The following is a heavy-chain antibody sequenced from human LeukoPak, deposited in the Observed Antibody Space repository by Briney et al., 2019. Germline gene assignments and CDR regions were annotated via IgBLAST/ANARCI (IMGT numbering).Heavy chain of an antibody. J-gene: IGHJ5*02. CDR2: ISAYNGNT. V-gene: IGHV1-18*01. CDR3: ARVYGGVPYYDILTGYYNDWFDP. D-gene: IGHD3-9*01. Sequence: ASVKVSCKASGYTFTSYGISWVRQAPGQGLEWMGWISAYNGNTNYAQKLQGRVTMTTDTSTSIAYMELRSLRSDDTAVYYCARVYGGVPYYDILTGYYNDWFDPWGQGTLVTVSS. CDR1: GYTFTSYG.